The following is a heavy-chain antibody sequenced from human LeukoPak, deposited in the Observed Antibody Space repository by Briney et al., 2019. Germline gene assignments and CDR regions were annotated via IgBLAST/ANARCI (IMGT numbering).Heavy chain of an antibody. Sequence: GGSLRLSCTVSGFTFTDYYMSWVRQAPGKGLEWVANIKPDGSEEYYVDSVKDRFTISRDNAKNSLYLQMNSLRAEDTAVYYCSGDPGDYWGQGTLVTVSS. D-gene: IGHD7-27*01. CDR2: IKPDGSEE. J-gene: IGHJ4*02. CDR1: GFTFTDYY. V-gene: IGHV3-7*04. CDR3: SGDPGDY.